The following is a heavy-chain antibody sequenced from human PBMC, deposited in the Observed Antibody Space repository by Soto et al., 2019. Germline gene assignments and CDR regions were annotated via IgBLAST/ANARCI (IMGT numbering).Heavy chain of an antibody. CDR2: IYPGDSDT. Sequence: GASLKISCKGCGYSFTSFWIGWVRQMPGKGLEWMGIIYPGDSDTRYSPSFQGQVTISADRSISTAYLQWSSLKASDTAMYYCARSLRSSVDPWGQGTLVTVSS. CDR1: GYSFTSFW. J-gene: IGHJ5*02. V-gene: IGHV5-51*01. D-gene: IGHD1-26*01. CDR3: ARSLRSSVDP.